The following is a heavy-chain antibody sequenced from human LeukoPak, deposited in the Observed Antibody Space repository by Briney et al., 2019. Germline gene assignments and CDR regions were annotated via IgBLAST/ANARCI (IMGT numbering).Heavy chain of an antibody. J-gene: IGHJ4*02. Sequence: SVKVSCKASGGTFSSYAISWVRQAPGQGLEWMGGIIPIFGTANYAQKFQGRVTITADESTSTAYMELSSLTSEDTAVYYCARDRVPGIAVAGAFDYWGQGTLVTVSS. CDR3: ARDRVPGIAVAGAFDY. CDR2: IIPIFGTA. V-gene: IGHV1-69*13. CDR1: GGTFSSYA. D-gene: IGHD6-19*01.